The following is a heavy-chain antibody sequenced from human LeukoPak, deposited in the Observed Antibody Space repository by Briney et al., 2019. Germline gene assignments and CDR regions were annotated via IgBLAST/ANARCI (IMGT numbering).Heavy chain of an antibody. Sequence: GGSLRLSCAASGFTFSSYGMHWVRQAPGKGLEWVAVISYDGSNKYYADSVKGRFTISRDNSENTLYLQMNSLRAEDTAVYYCASDSYGYDGDYWGQGTLVTVSS. CDR1: GFTFSSYG. CDR3: ASDSYGYDGDY. D-gene: IGHD5-18*01. J-gene: IGHJ4*02. V-gene: IGHV3-30*19. CDR2: ISYDGSNK.